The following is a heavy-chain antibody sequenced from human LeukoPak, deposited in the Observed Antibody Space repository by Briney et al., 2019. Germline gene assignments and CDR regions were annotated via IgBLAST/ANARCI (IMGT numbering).Heavy chain of an antibody. CDR2: IYHSGST. J-gene: IGHJ6*02. Sequence: SETLSLTCAVSGGSISSSNWWSWVRQPPGKGLERIGEIYHSGSTNYNPSLKSRVTISVDKSKNQFSLKLSSVTAADTAVYYCARHYYGSGSPYYYYGMDVWGRGTTVTVSS. CDR1: GGSISSSNW. CDR3: ARHYYGSGSPYYYYGMDV. D-gene: IGHD3-10*01. V-gene: IGHV4-4*02.